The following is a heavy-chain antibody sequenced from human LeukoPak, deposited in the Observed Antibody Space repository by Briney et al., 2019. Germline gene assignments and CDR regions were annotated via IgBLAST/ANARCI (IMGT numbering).Heavy chain of an antibody. CDR2: INQPGRAE. D-gene: IGHD6-6*01. Sequence: PGGSLRLSCAASGFTFSDYWMTWVRQAPGKGLEWVANINQPGRAEYYADSVKGRFTISKDNARNSLYLQMNSLRAEDTAVYYCAKDLGYSSSSLVGYWGQGTLVTVSS. CDR3: AKDLGYSSSSLVGY. V-gene: IGHV3-7*03. CDR1: GFTFSDYW. J-gene: IGHJ4*02.